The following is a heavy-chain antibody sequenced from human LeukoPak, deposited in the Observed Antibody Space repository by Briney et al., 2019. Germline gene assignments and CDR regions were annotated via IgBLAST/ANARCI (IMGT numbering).Heavy chain of an antibody. CDR2: ISYDGSNK. V-gene: IGHV3-30-3*01. CDR1: GFTFSSYA. CDR3: ARGGAYDFWSGYYNGDRFDY. Sequence: GGSLRLSCAASGFTFSSYAMPWVRQAPGKGLEWVAAISYDGSNKYYADSVKGRFTISRDNSKNTLYLQMNSLRAEDTAVYYCARGGAYDFWSGYYNGDRFDYWGQGTLVTVSS. J-gene: IGHJ4*02. D-gene: IGHD3-3*01.